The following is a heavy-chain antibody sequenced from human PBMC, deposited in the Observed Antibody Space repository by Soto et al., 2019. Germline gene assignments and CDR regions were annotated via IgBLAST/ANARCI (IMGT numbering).Heavy chain of an antibody. Sequence: GGSLRLSCGVSGFTFINYAMTFFRHSPFKGLEWVSTISGSGDSTHYADSVKGRFTISRDNSKNTLYLQMNSLRADDSAEYYCAKNDDDIYGTLYCFDNWGRGTLVTVSS. V-gene: IGHV3-23*01. CDR1: GFTFINYA. D-gene: IGHD1-1*01. CDR2: ISGSGDST. CDR3: AKNDDDIYGTLYCFDN. J-gene: IGHJ4*02.